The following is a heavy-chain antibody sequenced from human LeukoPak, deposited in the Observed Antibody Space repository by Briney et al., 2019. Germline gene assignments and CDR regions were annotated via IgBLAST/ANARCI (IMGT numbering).Heavy chain of an antibody. V-gene: IGHV3-23*01. J-gene: IGHJ4*02. CDR3: AKDRASVVARAFDY. CDR2: ISGSGGST. Sequence: ETLSLTCAVYGGSFSGYYWSWVRQAPGKGLEWVSAISGSGGSTYYADSVKGRFTISRDNSKNTLYLQMNSLRAEDTAVYYCAKDRASVVARAFDYWGQGTLVTVSS. D-gene: IGHD3-22*01. CDR1: GGSFSGYY.